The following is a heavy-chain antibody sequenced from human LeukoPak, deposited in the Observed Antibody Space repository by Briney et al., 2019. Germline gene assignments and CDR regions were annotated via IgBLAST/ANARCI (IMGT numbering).Heavy chain of an antibody. J-gene: IGHJ4*02. CDR2: ISAYNGNT. CDR1: GYTFTSYG. D-gene: IGHD5-12*01. Sequence: ASVKVSCKASGYTFTSYGISWVRQAPGQGLEWIGWISAYNGNTNYAQKLQGRVTMTTDTSTSTAYMELRSLRSDDTAVYYCARDSAYSGYDLGFDYWGQGTLVTVSS. CDR3: ARDSAYSGYDLGFDY. V-gene: IGHV1-18*04.